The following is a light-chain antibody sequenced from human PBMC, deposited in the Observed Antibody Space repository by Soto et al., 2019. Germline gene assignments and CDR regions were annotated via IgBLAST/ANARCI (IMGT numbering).Light chain of an antibody. Sequence: IQVTRSPPSLSASVGDRVTFTCRASQDIAIYLAWYQQKPGEAPNLLIHTASTLHSGVPSRFSGSGSGTDFTLTITSLQAEDFATYYCQQPRAYPSTFGLGTKVDIK. CDR3: QQPRAYPST. J-gene: IGKJ1*01. CDR1: QDIAIY. CDR2: TAS. V-gene: IGKV1-9*01.